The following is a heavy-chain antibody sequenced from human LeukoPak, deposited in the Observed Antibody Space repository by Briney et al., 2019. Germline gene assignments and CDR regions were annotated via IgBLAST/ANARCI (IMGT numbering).Heavy chain of an antibody. J-gene: IGHJ6*04. CDR3: AREGVEQWLVGRLDV. CDR1: GGTFSSYA. D-gene: IGHD6-19*01. Sequence: SVKVSCKASGGTFSSYAISWVRQAPGQGLEWMGGIIPIFGTANYAQKFQDRVTITADESTSTAYMELSSLRSEDTAVYYCAREGVEQWLVGRLDVWGKGTTVTVSS. CDR2: IIPIFGTA. V-gene: IGHV1-69*13.